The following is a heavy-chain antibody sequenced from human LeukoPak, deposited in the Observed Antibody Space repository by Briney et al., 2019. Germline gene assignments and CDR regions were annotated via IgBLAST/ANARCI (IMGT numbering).Heavy chain of an antibody. V-gene: IGHV3-23*01. CDR1: GFTFSSYA. CDR3: ARWEVADDYGEPGFDP. Sequence: GGSLRLSCAASGFTFSSYAMSWVRQAPGKGLEWVSAISGSGGSTYYADSVKGRFTISRDNSKNTLYLQMNSLRAEDTAVYYCARWEVADDYGEPGFDPWGQGTLVTVSS. J-gene: IGHJ5*02. CDR2: ISGSGGST. D-gene: IGHD4-17*01.